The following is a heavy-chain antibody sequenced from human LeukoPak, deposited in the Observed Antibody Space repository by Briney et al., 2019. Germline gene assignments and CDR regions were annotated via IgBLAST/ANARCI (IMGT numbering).Heavy chain of an antibody. CDR3: ARAEGSPIFDY. V-gene: IGHV3-11*01. J-gene: IGHJ4*02. CDR2: ISSSGSTI. D-gene: IGHD3-9*01. Sequence: GGSLRLSCAASGFTFSDYYMSWIRQAPGKGLEWVSYISSSGSTIFYAGSVKGRFTISRDNAKNSLYLRMNSLRAEDTAVYYCARAEGSPIFDYWGQGTLVTVSS. CDR1: GFTFSDYY.